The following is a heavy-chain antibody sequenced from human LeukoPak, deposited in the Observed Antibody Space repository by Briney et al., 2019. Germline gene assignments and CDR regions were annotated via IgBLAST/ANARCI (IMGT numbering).Heavy chain of an antibody. D-gene: IGHD5-24*01. J-gene: IGHJ4*02. Sequence: SETLSLTXTVSGGSISSSSYYWGGIRQPPGKGLEWIGSISYRGTTFYNPSLKSRVTISVDTSKNQSFLKVSSVTAADTAVYYCARDPHPGGAGYNLIDHWGQGTLVTVSP. CDR3: ARDPHPGGAGYNLIDH. V-gene: IGHV4-39*02. CDR1: GGSISSSSYY. CDR2: ISYRGTT.